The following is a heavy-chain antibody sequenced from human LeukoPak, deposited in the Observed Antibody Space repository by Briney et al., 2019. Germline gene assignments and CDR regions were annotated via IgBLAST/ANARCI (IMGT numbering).Heavy chain of an antibody. V-gene: IGHV4-34*01. J-gene: IGHJ4*02. CDR2: INHSGST. Sequence: QPSETLSLTCAVYGGSFSGYYWSWIRQPPGKGLEWIGEINHSGSTNYNPSLKSRVTISVDTSKNQFSLKLSSVTAADTAVYYCARGAAGYSYGWGQGTLVTVSS. CDR3: ARGAAGYSYG. D-gene: IGHD5-18*01. CDR1: GGSFSGYY.